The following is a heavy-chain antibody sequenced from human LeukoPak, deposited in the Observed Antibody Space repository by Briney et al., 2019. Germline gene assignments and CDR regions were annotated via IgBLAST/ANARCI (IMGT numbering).Heavy chain of an antibody. CDR1: GGTFSNYT. CDR3: ARARGYCGGDCYSGLSAFDI. V-gene: IGHV1-69*06. Sequence: SVTASYKASGGTFSNYTISWVRQAPGQGLEWMGGIIPIFGTANYAQKFQGRVTITADKSTGKAYMELSSLRSEDTAVYYCARARGYCGGDCYSGLSAFDIWGQGTMVTVSS. J-gene: IGHJ3*02. D-gene: IGHD2-21*02. CDR2: IIPIFGTA.